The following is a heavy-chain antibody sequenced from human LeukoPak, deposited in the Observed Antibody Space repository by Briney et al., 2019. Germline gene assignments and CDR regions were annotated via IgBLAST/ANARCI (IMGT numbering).Heavy chain of an antibody. CDR3: AREGAYDFSTYYGMDV. CDR1: GFTFSSYA. J-gene: IGHJ6*02. D-gene: IGHD3-3*01. V-gene: IGHV3-66*01. CDR2: IYSGGTT. Sequence: GGSLRLSCAASGFTFSSYAMSWVRQAPGKGLEWVSVIYSGGTTYYADSVKGRFTISRDNSKNTLYLQMNSLRAEDTAVYYCAREGAYDFSTYYGMDVWGQGTTVTVSS.